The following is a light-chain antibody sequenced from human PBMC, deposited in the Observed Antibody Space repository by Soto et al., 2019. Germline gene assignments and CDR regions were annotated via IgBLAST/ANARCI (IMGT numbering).Light chain of an antibody. J-gene: IGLJ1*01. Sequence: QSVLNQPASVSGSPGQSITISCTGGSSDIGGYNYVSWFQQHPGKAPKLMIYEVTNRPSGVSNRFSGSKSGSTASLTISGLQAEDEADYYCSSYTSSNTLVFGTGTKVTVL. CDR3: SSYTSSNTLV. CDR2: EVT. CDR1: SSDIGGYNY. V-gene: IGLV2-14*01.